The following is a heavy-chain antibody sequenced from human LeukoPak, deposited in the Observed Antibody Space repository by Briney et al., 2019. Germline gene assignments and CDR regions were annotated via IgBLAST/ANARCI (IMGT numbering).Heavy chain of an antibody. CDR2: IYYSGST. Sequence: SETLSLTCTVSGGSISSYYWSWIRQPPGKGLEWIGYIYYSGSTNYNPSLKSRVTISVDTSKNQFSLKLSSVTAADTAVYYCARGGRYSYGLPHYFDYWGQGTLVTVSS. CDR3: ARGGRYSYGLPHYFDY. J-gene: IGHJ4*02. CDR1: GGSISSYY. D-gene: IGHD5-18*01. V-gene: IGHV4-59*01.